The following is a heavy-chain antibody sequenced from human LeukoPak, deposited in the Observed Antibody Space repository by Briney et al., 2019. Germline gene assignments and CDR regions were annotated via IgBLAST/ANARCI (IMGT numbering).Heavy chain of an antibody. V-gene: IGHV4-38-2*02. CDR1: GYSISSGYY. CDR3: AVFALGFGY. Sequence: SETLSLTCTVSGYSISSGYYWGWIRQPPGKGLEWIGSIYHSGSTYYNPSLKSRVTISVDTSKNQFSLKLSSVTAADTAVYYCAVFALGFGYWGQGTLVTVSS. D-gene: IGHD3-10*01. J-gene: IGHJ4*02. CDR2: IYHSGST.